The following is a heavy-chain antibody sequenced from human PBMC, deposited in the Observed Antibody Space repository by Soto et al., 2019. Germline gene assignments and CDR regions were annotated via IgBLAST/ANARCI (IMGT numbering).Heavy chain of an antibody. V-gene: IGHV3-73*01. CDR3: TRHLADY. J-gene: IGHJ4*02. CDR1: GFTFSGSA. CDR2: IRSKPNNYAT. D-gene: IGHD3-16*01. Sequence: EVQLVESWGGVVQPGGSLKLSCAASGFTFSGSAMHWVRQASGKGLEWVGRIRSKPNNYATSYAASVEGRFTISRDDSKNTAYLQMSSLKTEDTAVYYCTRHLADYWGQGTLVTVSS.